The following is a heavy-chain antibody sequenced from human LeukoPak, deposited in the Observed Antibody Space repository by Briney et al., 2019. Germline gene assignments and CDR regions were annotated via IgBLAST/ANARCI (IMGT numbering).Heavy chain of an antibody. J-gene: IGHJ4*02. D-gene: IGHD1-1*01. Sequence: GGSLRLSCAASGFTFSSYAMSWVRQAPGKGLEWVSSISSSSSYIYYADSVKGRFTISRDNAKNSLYLQMNSLGAEDTAVYYCAGDGTGTDYWGQGTLVTVSS. CDR1: GFTFSSYA. CDR3: AGDGTGTDY. V-gene: IGHV3-21*01. CDR2: ISSSSSYI.